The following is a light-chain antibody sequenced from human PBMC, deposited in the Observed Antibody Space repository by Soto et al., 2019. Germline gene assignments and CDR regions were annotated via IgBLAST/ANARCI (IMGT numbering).Light chain of an antibody. V-gene: IGKV1-8*01. CDR3: QQYFSYPLT. CDR1: QVISSH. Sequence: AIRMTQSPSSFSASTGDRVTITCRASQVISSHLAWYQVKPGKAPRVLIYTASYLESGVPSRFSGSGSGTDFTLTISSLQSEDFAVYYCQQYFSYPLTFGGGNKVEIK. CDR2: TAS. J-gene: IGKJ4*01.